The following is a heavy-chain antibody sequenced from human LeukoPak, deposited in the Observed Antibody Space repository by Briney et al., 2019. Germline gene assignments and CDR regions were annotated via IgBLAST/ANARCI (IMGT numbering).Heavy chain of an antibody. D-gene: IGHD5-24*01. V-gene: IGHV3-74*01. J-gene: IGHJ4*02. CDR2: ISSDGSRV. CDR1: GFTFSDYW. Sequence: PGGSLRLSCAASGFTFSDYWMHWVRQAPGKGLVWVSRISSDGSRVTYADSVKGRFTISRDNAKNTLYLQMNSLRAEDTAVYYCVRRRWLQSPGDYFDYWGQGTLVTVSS. CDR3: VRRRWLQSPGDYFDY.